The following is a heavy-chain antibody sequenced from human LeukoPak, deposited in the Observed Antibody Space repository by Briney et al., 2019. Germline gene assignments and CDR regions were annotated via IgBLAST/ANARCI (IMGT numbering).Heavy chain of an antibody. J-gene: IGHJ4*02. Sequence: ASVKVSCKASGYTFTGYYMHWVRQAPGQGLEWMGWINPNSGGTNYAQKFQGWVTMTRDTSISTAYMELSRLRSDDTAVYYCARFSGYSWNDDYFDYWGQGTLVTVSS. D-gene: IGHD1-1*01. V-gene: IGHV1-2*04. CDR1: GYTFTGYY. CDR3: ARFSGYSWNDDYFDY. CDR2: INPNSGGT.